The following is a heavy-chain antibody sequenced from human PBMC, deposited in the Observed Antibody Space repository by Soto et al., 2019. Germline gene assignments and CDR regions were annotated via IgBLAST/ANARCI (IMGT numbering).Heavy chain of an antibody. CDR1: GFTFSSYG. CDR2: ISFDGSNT. Sequence: GGSLRLSCAASGFTFSSYGMHWVRQAPGKGLEWVALISFDGSNTYYADSVKGRFTISRDNSKNTLYLQMNSLRAEDTAVYYCAKGVPGIAVAGTGYFQHWGQGTLVTVSS. CDR3: AKGVPGIAVAGTGYFQH. J-gene: IGHJ1*01. V-gene: IGHV3-30*18. D-gene: IGHD6-19*01.